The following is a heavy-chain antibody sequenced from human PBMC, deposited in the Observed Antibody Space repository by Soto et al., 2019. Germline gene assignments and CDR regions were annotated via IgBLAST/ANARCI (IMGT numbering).Heavy chain of an antibody. CDR2: ISYDGSNK. D-gene: IGHD4-17*01. V-gene: IGHV3-30-3*01. CDR1: GFTFSSYA. CDR3: ARERRSYGWFDP. J-gene: IGHJ5*02. Sequence: AGGSLRLSCAASGFTFSSYAMHWVRQAPGKGLEWVAVISYDGSNKYYADSVKGRFTISRDNSKNTLYLQMNSLRAEDTAVYYCARERRSYGWFDPWGQGTLVTVSS.